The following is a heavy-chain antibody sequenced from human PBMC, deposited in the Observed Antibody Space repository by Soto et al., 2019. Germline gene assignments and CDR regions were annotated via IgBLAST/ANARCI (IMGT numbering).Heavy chain of an antibody. D-gene: IGHD5-18*01. CDR1: GGSISSSSYY. V-gene: IGHV4-39*01. J-gene: IGHJ4*02. CDR2: IYYSGST. CDR3: ARNINSYGCYYFDY. Sequence: SETLSLTCTVSGGSISSSSYYWGWIRQPPGKGLEWIGSIYYSGSTYYNPSLKSRVTISVDTSKNQFSLKLSSVTAADTAVYYCARNINSYGCYYFDYWGQGTLVTVSS.